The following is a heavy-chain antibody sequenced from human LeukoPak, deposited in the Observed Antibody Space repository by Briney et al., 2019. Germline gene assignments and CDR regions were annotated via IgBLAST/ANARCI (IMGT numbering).Heavy chain of an antibody. CDR3: ARRTTGSNLDY. D-gene: IGHD3-10*01. J-gene: IGHJ4*02. CDR1: GFTFSTYA. V-gene: IGHV3-23*01. Sequence: GGSLRLSCAASGFTFSTYAMRWVRQAPGKGLEWVSSISANGDSSYYADSVKGRLTISRDNSKNTLSLQMNSLRADDTAVYYCARRTTGSNLDYWGQGTLVTVSS. CDR2: ISANGDSS.